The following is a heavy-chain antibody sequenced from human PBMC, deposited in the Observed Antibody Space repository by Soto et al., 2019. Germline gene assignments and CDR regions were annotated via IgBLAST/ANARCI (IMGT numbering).Heavy chain of an antibody. Sequence: QVQLVQSGAEVKKPGASVKVSCKASGYTFNNYGISWVRQAPGQGREWMGWIGPYNGNKDHAQNYQGRVTKTTDTSTNTAYMELRSLRSDDTALYYCARCYCSVGSCYTCWHFDLWGRGTLVTVSS. CDR2: IGPYNGNK. J-gene: IGHJ2*01. D-gene: IGHD2-15*01. V-gene: IGHV1-18*01. CDR1: GYTFNNYG. CDR3: ARCYCSVGSCYTCWHFDL.